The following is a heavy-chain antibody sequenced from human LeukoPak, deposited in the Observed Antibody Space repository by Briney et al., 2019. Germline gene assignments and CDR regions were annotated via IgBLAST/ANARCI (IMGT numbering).Heavy chain of an antibody. V-gene: IGHV4-31*03. J-gene: IGHJ4*02. D-gene: IGHD3-9*01. CDR2: IYYSGST. Sequence: PSETLSLTCTVSGGSISSGGYYRSSIRQHPGKGLEWIGYIYYSGSTYYNPSLKSRVTISVDTSKNQFSLKLSSVTAADTAVYYCASSYDILTGFDYWGQGTLVTVSS. CDR1: GGSISSGGYY. CDR3: ASSYDILTGFDY.